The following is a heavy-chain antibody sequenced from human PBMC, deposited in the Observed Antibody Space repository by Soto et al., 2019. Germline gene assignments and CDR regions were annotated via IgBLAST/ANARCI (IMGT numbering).Heavy chain of an antibody. D-gene: IGHD5-18*01. V-gene: IGHV3-72*01. CDR2: IRNKANSYAT. CDR1: GFTFSDHY. Sequence: GGSLRLSCAASGFTFSDHYMDWVRQAPGKGLEWVGRIRNKANSYATEYAASVKGRFTISRDDSKNSLYLQMNSLRTEDTAVYYCARDGAPMVTGDYWGQGTLVTVSS. CDR3: ARDGAPMVTGDY. J-gene: IGHJ4*02.